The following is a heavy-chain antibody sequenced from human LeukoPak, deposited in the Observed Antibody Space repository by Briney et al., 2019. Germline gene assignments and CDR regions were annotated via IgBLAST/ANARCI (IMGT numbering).Heavy chain of an antibody. D-gene: IGHD3-22*01. CDR3: AKGPLGGYSPDY. V-gene: IGHV3-30*18. J-gene: IGHJ4*02. CDR1: GVTFSSYV. CDR2: ISHDESTK. Sequence: LTGGSLRLSCAASGVTFSSYVMHWVRQAPGKGLEWMAFISHDESTKLYADSVKGRFTISRDNSKNTMFLQMNSLRVEDTAVYYCAKGPLGGYSPDYWGQGTLVTVSS.